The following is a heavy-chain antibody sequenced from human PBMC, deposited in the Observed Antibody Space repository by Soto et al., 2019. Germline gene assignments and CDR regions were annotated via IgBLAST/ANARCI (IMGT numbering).Heavy chain of an antibody. D-gene: IGHD4-17*01. CDR2: MNPNSGNT. CDR1: GYTFTSYD. CDR3: ARGSTYAPAYYYGMDV. V-gene: IGHV1-8*01. Sequence: QVQLVQSGAEVKKPGASVKVSCKASGYTFTSYDINWVRQATGQGLEWMGWMNPNSGNTGYAQKFQGRVTMTRNTSISTAYMERSSLRSEDTAVYYCARGSTYAPAYYYGMDVWGQGITVTVSS. J-gene: IGHJ6*02.